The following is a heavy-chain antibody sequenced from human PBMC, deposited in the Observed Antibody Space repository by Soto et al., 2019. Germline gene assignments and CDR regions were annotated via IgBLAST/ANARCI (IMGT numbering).Heavy chain of an antibody. CDR3: ARCSLVVVPAPGFDP. D-gene: IGHD2-2*01. CDR2: IYYSGTT. CDR1: GGSISSGGYY. J-gene: IGHJ5*02. Sequence: PSETLSLTCTVSGGSISSGGYYWSWIRQHPGKGLEWIGYIYYSGTTYYNPSLKSRVTISVDTSKNQFSLKLGSVSAADTALYYCARCSLVVVPAPGFDPWGRGTLVTVPQ. V-gene: IGHV4-31*03.